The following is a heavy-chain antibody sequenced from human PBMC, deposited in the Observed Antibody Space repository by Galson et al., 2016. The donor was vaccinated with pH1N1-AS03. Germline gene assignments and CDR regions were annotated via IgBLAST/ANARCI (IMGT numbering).Heavy chain of an antibody. CDR1: GGDFRSFA. D-gene: IGHD3-3*01. CDR3: ARFDGNFDVWRGRFYYGMDV. V-gene: IGHV1-69*13. J-gene: IGHJ6*02. CDR2: IIPSLSTP. Sequence: SVKVSCKASGGDFRSFAINWMRQAPGQGLEWMGGIIPSLSTPVYAQQFQGRVSITADDSTYTVFMEVNRLTSEETAVYYCARFDGNFDVWRGRFYYGMDVWGQGTTVKVSS.